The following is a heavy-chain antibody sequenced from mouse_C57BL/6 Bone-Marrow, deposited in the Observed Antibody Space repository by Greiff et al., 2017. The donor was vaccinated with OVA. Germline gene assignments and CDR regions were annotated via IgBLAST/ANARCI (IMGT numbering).Heavy chain of an antibody. CDR2: INPSSGYT. CDR3: ARRELGKYYFDY. Sequence: VNVVESGAELARPGASVKMSCKASGYTFTSYTMHWVKQRPGQGLEWIGYINPSSGYTKYNQKFKDKATLTADKSSSTAYMQLSSLTSEDSAVYYCARRELGKYYFDYWGQGTTLTVSS. V-gene: IGHV1-4*01. J-gene: IGHJ2*01. CDR1: GYTFTSYT. D-gene: IGHD4-1*01.